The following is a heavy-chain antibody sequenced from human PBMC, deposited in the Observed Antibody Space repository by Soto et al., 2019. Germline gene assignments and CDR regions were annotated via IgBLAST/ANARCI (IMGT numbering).Heavy chain of an antibody. CDR3: AKDPNGNYVGALDM. Sequence: GASVTVSCKVSGYTLTELSMHWVRQAPGKGLEWMGGFDPEDGETIYAQKFQGRVTMTEDTSTDTAYMELSSLRSEDTAVYYCAKDPNGNYVGALDMRGHGTMVTVSS. V-gene: IGHV1-24*01. D-gene: IGHD1-7*01. J-gene: IGHJ3*02. CDR2: FDPEDGET. CDR1: GYTLTELS.